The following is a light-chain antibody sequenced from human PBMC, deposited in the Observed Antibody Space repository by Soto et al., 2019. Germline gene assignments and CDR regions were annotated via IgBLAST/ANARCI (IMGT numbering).Light chain of an antibody. V-gene: IGLV2-14*01. CDR1: SSDIGGYDY. CDR2: EVI. J-gene: IGLJ2*01. CDR3: SSYTSRSIVV. Sequence: QSALTQPASVSGSPGQSITISCTGTSSDIGGYDYVSWYRQHPGKAPKLLIYEVIHRPSGVSNRFSGSKSGNTASLTISGLQADDEADYYCSSYTSRSIVVFGGGTHLTL.